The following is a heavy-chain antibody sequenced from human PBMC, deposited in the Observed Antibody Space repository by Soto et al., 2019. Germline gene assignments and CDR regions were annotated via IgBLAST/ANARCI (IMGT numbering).Heavy chain of an antibody. V-gene: IGHV1-69*13. CDR1: GGTFSSYA. D-gene: IGHD1-7*01. J-gene: IGHJ5*02. CDR3: ARDRRAGTCWFDP. CDR2: IIPIFGTA. Sequence: SVKVSCKAPGGTFSSYAISWVRQAPGQGLEWMGGIIPIFGTANYAQKFQGRVTITADESTSTAYMELSSLRSEDTAVYYCARDRRAGTCWFDPWGQGTLVTVSS.